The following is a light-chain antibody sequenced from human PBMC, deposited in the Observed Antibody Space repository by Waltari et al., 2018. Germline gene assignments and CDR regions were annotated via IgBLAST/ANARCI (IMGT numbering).Light chain of an antibody. V-gene: IGLV2-14*03. CDR3: SSFTGSSFVL. Sequence: QSALTQPASVSGSPGQSITISCTGTSIDVGDYNFVSCYPHHPGKAPKLIIYDVSDRPSGVSNRFSGSKSGNTASLTISGLQAEDEAMYYCSSFTGSSFVLFGGGTMLTVL. J-gene: IGLJ2*01. CDR1: SIDVGDYNF. CDR2: DVS.